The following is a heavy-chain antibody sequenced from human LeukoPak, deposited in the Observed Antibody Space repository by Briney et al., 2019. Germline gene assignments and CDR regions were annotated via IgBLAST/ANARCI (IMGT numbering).Heavy chain of an antibody. J-gene: IGHJ4*02. V-gene: IGHV1-2*02. CDR1: GYTFTGYY. D-gene: IGHD3-22*01. CDR3: ARGRSGYYGAYDY. CDR2: INPNSGGT. Sequence: ASVKVSCKASGYTFTGYYMHWVRQAPGQGLEWMGWINPNSGGTNYAQKFQGRVTMTRDTSISTAYMELSRLRSDDTAVYYCARGRSGYYGAYDYWGQGTLVTVSS.